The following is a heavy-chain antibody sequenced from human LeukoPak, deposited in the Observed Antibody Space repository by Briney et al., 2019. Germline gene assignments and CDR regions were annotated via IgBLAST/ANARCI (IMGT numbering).Heavy chain of an antibody. Sequence: GASVKVSCKASGYTFTSYGISWVRQAPGQGLEWMGWISAYNGNTNYAQKLQGRVTMTTDTSTSTAYMELRSLRSDDTAVYYCSRGAMVRGPRAWFDPWGQGTLVTVSS. J-gene: IGHJ5*02. CDR3: SRGAMVRGPRAWFDP. D-gene: IGHD3-10*01. V-gene: IGHV1-18*01. CDR1: GYTFTSYG. CDR2: ISAYNGNT.